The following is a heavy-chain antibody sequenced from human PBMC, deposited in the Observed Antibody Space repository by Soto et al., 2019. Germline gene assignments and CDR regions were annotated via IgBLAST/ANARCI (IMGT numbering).Heavy chain of an antibody. CDR1: GFTFSSYA. Sequence: GGSLRLSCSASGFTFSSYAMHWVRQAPGKGLECVSAISSNGGSTYYADSVKGRFTISRDNSKNTLYLQMSSLRAEDTAVYYCVKGGTAMVSDYGMDVWGQGTTVTVS. D-gene: IGHD5-18*01. J-gene: IGHJ6*02. CDR3: VKGGTAMVSDYGMDV. V-gene: IGHV3-64D*06. CDR2: ISSNGGST.